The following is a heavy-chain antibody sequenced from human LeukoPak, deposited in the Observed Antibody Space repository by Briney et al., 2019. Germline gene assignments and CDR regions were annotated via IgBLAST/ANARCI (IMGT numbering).Heavy chain of an antibody. CDR1: GGSISSYY. D-gene: IGHD3-10*01. CDR2: IYYSGST. V-gene: IGHV4-59*01. Sequence: SETLSHTCTVSGGSISSYYWSWIRQPPGKGLEWIGFIYYSGSTNYNPSLKSRVTISVDTSKNQFSLKLSSVTAADTAVYYCARSPPLWFGELLPPHPFDPWGQGTLVTVSS. CDR3: ARSPPLWFGELLPPHPFDP. J-gene: IGHJ5*02.